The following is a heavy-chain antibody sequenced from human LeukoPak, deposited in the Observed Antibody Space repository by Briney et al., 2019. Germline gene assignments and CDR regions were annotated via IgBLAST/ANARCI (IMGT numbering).Heavy chain of an antibody. J-gene: IGHJ4*02. CDR3: ARGLAARLFDY. V-gene: IGHV4-30-4*01. Sequence: SETLSLTCTVSGGSISSGDYYWSWIRQPPGKGLEWIGYIYYSGSTYYNPSLKSRVTISVDTSKNQFSLKLSSVTAADTAVYYCARGLAARLFDYWGQGTLVTVSS. CDR1: GGSISSGDYY. D-gene: IGHD6-6*01. CDR2: IYYSGST.